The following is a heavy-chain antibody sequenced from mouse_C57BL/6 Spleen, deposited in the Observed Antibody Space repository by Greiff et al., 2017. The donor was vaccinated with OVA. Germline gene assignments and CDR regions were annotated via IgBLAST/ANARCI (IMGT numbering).Heavy chain of an antibody. CDR3: TRPSPYNYDHAMDY. CDR1: GYTFTDYE. J-gene: IGHJ4*01. Sequence: QVQLQQSGAELVRPGASVTLSCKASGYTFTDYEMHWVKQTPVHGLEWIGAIDPETGGTAYNQKFKGKAILTADKSSSTAYMELRSLTSEDSAVYYCTRPSPYNYDHAMDYWGQGTSVTVSS. D-gene: IGHD1-1*01. CDR2: IDPETGGT. V-gene: IGHV1-15*01.